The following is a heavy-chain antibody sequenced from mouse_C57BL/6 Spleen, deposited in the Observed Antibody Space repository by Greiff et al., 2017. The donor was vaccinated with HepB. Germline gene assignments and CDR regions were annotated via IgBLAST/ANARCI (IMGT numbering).Heavy chain of an antibody. CDR1: GFTFSSYA. J-gene: IGHJ2*01. D-gene: IGHD4-1*01. V-gene: IGHV5-4*01. CDR3: ARDSNWDGLDY. CDR2: ISDGGSYT. Sequence: EVQLVESGGGLVKPGGSLKLSCAASGFTFSSYAMSWVRQTPEKRLEWVATISDGGSYTYYPDNVKGRFTISRDNAKNNLYLQMSHLKSEDTAMYYCARDSNWDGLDYWGHGTTLTVSS.